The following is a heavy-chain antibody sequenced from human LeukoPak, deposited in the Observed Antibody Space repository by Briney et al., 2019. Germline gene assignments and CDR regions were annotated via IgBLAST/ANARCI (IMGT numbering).Heavy chain of an antibody. D-gene: IGHD3-9*01. CDR2: IIPIFGTA. CDR1: GGTFSSYA. Sequence: ASVKVSCKASGGTFSSYAISWVRQAPGQGLEWMGGIIPIFGTANYAQKFQGRVTITADTSTSTAYMELSSLRSEDTAVYYCAREGDILTGYTLDYWGQGTLVTVSS. CDR3: AREGDILTGYTLDY. J-gene: IGHJ4*02. V-gene: IGHV1-69*06.